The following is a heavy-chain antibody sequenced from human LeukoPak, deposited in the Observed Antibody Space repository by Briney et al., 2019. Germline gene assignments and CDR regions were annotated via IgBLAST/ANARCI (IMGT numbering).Heavy chain of an antibody. V-gene: IGHV3-11*01. CDR2: ISSSGSTI. D-gene: IGHD3-16*01. Sequence: LSLTCTVSGGSISSGGYYWSWIRQAPGKGLEWVSYISSSGSTIYCADSVKGRFTISRDNAKNSLYLQMNSLRAEDTAVYYCARVGSGLLDYWGQGTLVTVSS. J-gene: IGHJ4*02. CDR1: GGSISSGGYY. CDR3: ARVGSGLLDY.